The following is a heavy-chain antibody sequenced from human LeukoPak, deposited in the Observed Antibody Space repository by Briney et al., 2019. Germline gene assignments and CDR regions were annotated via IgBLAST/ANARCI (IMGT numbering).Heavy chain of an antibody. J-gene: IGHJ4*02. V-gene: IGHV1-69*02. D-gene: IGHD2-2*01. CDR3: ARGGAPPAAISVGDY. CDR2: IIPLLGIA. Sequence: SVKVSCKASGGTFSSYTISWVRQAPGQGLEWMGRIIPLLGIANYAQKFQGRVTITADKSTSTAYMELSSLRSEDTAVYYCARGGAPPAAISVGDYWGQGTLVTVSS. CDR1: GGTFSSYT.